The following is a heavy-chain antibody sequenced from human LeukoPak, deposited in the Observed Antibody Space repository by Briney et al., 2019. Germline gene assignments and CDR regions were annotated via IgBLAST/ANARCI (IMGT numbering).Heavy chain of an antibody. J-gene: IGHJ3*01. CDR3: AREGMVRGVPDAFDL. V-gene: IGHV3-7*01. CDR2: LKQDGIEK. CDR1: GFTFSSYW. Sequence: GSLRLSCAASGFTFSSYWMDWVRQVPGKGLEWVANLKQDGIEKYFVGSVKGRFAISRDNAKNSLYPQMNSLRVEDTAVYYCAREGMVRGVPDAFDLWGQGTMVTVSS. D-gene: IGHD3-10*01.